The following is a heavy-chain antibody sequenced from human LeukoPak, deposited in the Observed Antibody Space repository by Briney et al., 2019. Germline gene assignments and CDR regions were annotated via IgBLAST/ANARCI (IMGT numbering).Heavy chain of an antibody. J-gene: IGHJ5*02. CDR2: IYYSGGT. Sequence: SETLSLTCTVSGGSISSSSYYWGWIRQPPGKGLEWIGSIYYSGGTYYNPSLKSRVTISVDTSKNQFSLKLSSVTAADTAVYYCARRDIVAGFDPWGQGTLVTVSS. CDR1: GGSISSSSYY. D-gene: IGHD5-12*01. V-gene: IGHV4-39*01. CDR3: ARRDIVAGFDP.